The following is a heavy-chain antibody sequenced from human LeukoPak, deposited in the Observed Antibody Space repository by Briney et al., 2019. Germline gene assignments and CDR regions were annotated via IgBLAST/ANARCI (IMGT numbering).Heavy chain of an antibody. CDR3: SRVGFRGYSNGYGYF. V-gene: IGHV4-39*01. Sequence: SETLSLTCTFPGGSNSIIHYSGGSIRQPPGKGLEWIGTIHYSGSTYYSPSLKSRVTLSVDTSKNQFSLRLSSVTAADTAVYYSSRVGFRGYSNGYGYFWGQGTLVTVSS. D-gene: IGHD5-18*01. CDR2: IHYSGST. J-gene: IGHJ4*02. CDR1: GGSNSIIHYS.